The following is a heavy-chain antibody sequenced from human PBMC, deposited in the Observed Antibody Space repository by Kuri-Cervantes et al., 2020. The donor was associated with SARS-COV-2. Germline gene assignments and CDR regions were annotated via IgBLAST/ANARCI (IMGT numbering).Heavy chain of an antibody. CDR2: ISSSGSTI. V-gene: IGHV3-11*04. J-gene: IGHJ4*02. CDR1: GFTFSDYY. CDR3: ARDLSGIVVVVQPI. Sequence: GESLKISCAASGFTFSDYYMSWIRQAPGKGLEWVSYISSSGSTIYYADSVKGRFTISRDNAKNSLYLQMNSLRAEDTAVYCCARDLSGIVVVVQPIWGQGTLVTVSS. D-gene: IGHD2-15*01.